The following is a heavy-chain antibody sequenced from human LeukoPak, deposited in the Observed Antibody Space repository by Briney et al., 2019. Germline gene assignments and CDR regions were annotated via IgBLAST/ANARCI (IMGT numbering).Heavy chain of an antibody. V-gene: IGHV3-33*06. CDR2: VWVDESSQ. J-gene: IGHJ4*02. CDR3: AKDQWNPDY. CDR1: GFTFSSYG. Sequence: GGALRLSCAASGFTFSSYGMHWVRQAPGKGLEWVAVVWVDESSQNYADSVKGRFTISRDNSKNMLYLQMNSLRAEDTAVYYCAKDQWNPDYWGQGTLVSVSS. D-gene: IGHD6-19*01.